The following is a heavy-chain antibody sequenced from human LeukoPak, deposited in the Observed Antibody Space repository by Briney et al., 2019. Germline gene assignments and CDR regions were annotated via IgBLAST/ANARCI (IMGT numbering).Heavy chain of an antibody. CDR3: AKGLERESRLDS. J-gene: IGHJ4*02. CDR2: IRHSDGKT. Sequence: GGSLRLSCDASGFNFNTYTMYWVRQAPGQGLEWVSGIRHSDGKTYYADSGRGRFTISSDIFKNTLYLQMSGLRADDTALYYCAKGLERESRLDSWGQGTLVTVSS. CDR1: GFNFNTYT. D-gene: IGHD1-1*01. V-gene: IGHV3-23*01.